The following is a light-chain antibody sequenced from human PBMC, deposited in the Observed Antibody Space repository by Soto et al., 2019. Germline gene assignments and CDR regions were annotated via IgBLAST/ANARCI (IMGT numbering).Light chain of an antibody. V-gene: IGLV2-11*01. CDR2: DVR. CDR1: SSDVGGYNY. J-gene: IGLJ1*01. Sequence: QSVLTQPRSVSGSPGQSVTISCTGTSSDVGGYNYVSWYQQHPGKAPKLMIYDVRNRPSGVSNRFSGSKSVNTASLTISGLQAEDEADYYCSSYTPVRPYVFRTGTKVTFL. CDR3: SSYTPVRPYV.